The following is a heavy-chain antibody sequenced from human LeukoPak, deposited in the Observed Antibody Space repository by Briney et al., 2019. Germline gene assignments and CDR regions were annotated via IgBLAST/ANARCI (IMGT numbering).Heavy chain of an antibody. J-gene: IGHJ4*02. Sequence: GGSLRLSCAASGFTFSSYEMNWVRQAPGKGLEWVSYISSSGSTIYHADSVKGRFTISRDNAKNSLYLQMNSLRAEDTAVYYCARDYKDTALDYWGQGTLVTVSS. CDR1: GFTFSSYE. CDR3: ARDYKDTALDY. D-gene: IGHD5-18*01. V-gene: IGHV3-48*03. CDR2: ISSSGSTI.